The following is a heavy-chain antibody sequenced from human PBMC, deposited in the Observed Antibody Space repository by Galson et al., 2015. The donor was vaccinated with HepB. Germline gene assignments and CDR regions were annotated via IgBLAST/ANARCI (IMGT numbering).Heavy chain of an antibody. V-gene: IGHV3-7*01. CDR3: ARDNGFSAWEDNAFDI. CDR2: IKQDGSEK. J-gene: IGHJ3*02. Sequence: SLRLSCAASGFTFSSYWMSWVRQAPGKGLEWVANIKQDGSEKYYVDSVKGRFTISRDNAKNSLYLQMNSLRAEDTAVYYCARDNGFSAWEDNAFDIWGQGTMVTVSS. CDR1: GFTFSSYW. D-gene: IGHD1-26*01.